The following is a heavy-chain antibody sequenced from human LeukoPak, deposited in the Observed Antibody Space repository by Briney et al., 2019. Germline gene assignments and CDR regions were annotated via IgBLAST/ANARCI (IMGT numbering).Heavy chain of an antibody. Sequence: SETLSLTCTVSGNSFGNYYWSWIRQPAGKGLEWIGRNYTSGSTTYNPSLKSRVTMSVDTSKNQFSLKLSSVTAADTAVYYCARDRAGGLRFVEWLSAFDYWGQGTLVTVSS. CDR2: NYTSGST. D-gene: IGHD3-3*01. CDR1: GNSFGNYY. V-gene: IGHV4-4*07. CDR3: ARDRAGGLRFVEWLSAFDY. J-gene: IGHJ4*02.